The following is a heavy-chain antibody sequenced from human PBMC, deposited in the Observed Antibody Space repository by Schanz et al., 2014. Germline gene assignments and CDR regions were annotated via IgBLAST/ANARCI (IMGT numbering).Heavy chain of an antibody. CDR2: IYYSGTT. V-gene: IGHV4-59*01. Sequence: VQLVESGGGLVKPGGSLRLSCAASGFGFSSYSMNRVRQAPGKGLEWIGSIYYSGTTNYSPSLNSRVTISLDMSKKSFSLNLSSVTTADAAVYYCARDPWVGEKDAFDFWGRGTMVIVSS. CDR1: GFGFSSYS. D-gene: IGHD3-10*01. J-gene: IGHJ3*01. CDR3: ARDPWVGEKDAFDF.